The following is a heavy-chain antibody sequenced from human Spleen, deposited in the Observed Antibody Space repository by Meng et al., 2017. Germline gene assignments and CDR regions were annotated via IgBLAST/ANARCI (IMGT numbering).Heavy chain of an antibody. V-gene: IGHV1-2*06. Sequence: QGQLVQSAAEVKRPGASVKVSCKASGYTFIGYYINWVRQAPGQGLEWLGRIDPHSGATDYAQKFQGRVTLTRQTSRSTAYMELSGLRFDDTAVYYCARDFIPSRLSQTSYWSEPWGRGTLVTVSS. CDR2: IDPHSGAT. D-gene: IGHD2-2*01. J-gene: IGHJ5*02. CDR1: GYTFIGYY. CDR3: ARDFIPSRLSQTSYWSEP.